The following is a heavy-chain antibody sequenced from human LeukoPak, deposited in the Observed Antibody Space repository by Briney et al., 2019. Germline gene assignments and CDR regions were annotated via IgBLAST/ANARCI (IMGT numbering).Heavy chain of an antibody. CDR2: IIPIFGTA. CDR3: ARDPGGWFDP. V-gene: IGHV1-69*05. D-gene: IGHD3-10*01. CDR1: GGTFSSYA. Sequence: ASVKVSCXASGGTFSSYAISWVRQAPGQGLEWMGGIIPIFGTANYAQKSQGRVTITTDESTSTAYMELSSLRSEATAVYYCARDPGGWFDPWGQGTLVTVSS. J-gene: IGHJ5*02.